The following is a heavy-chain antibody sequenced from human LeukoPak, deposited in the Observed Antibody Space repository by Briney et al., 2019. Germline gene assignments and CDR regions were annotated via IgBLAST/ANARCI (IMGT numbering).Heavy chain of an antibody. J-gene: IGHJ4*02. CDR1: GGTFSSYA. Sequence: SVKVSCKASGGTFSSYAISWVRQAPGQGLEWMGGIIPIFGTANYAQKFQGRVTITADESTSTAYMELSSLRSEDTAVFYCARDCRSVSCYSVDYWGQGTLVTVSS. V-gene: IGHV1-69*01. D-gene: IGHD2-15*01. CDR2: IIPIFGTA. CDR3: ARDCRSVSCYSVDY.